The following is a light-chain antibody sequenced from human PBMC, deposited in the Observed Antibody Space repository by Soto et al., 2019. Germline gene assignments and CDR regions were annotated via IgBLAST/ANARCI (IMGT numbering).Light chain of an antibody. CDR2: EVS. J-gene: IGLJ2*01. V-gene: IGLV2-14*01. CDR1: SSDVGGYNY. Sequence: QSALTQPASVSGPPGQSITISCTGTSSDVGGYNYVSWYQQHPGKAPKLMIYEVSNRPSGVSTRFSGSKSGNTASLTISGLQAEVEAGYCCSPYTITTPPLFG. CDR3: SPYTITTPPL.